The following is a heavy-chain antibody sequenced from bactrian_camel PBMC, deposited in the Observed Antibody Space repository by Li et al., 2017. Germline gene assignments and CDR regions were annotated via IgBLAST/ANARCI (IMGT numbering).Heavy chain of an antibody. J-gene: IGHJ4*01. V-gene: IGHV3S53*01. CDR2: IDSEDET. CDR1: GYIGSTSC. Sequence: HVQLVESGGGSVQAGGSLRISCTISGYIGSTSCMGWFRQAPGKEREGVAGIDSEDETSYADSVKGRFTISVDNAKNATYLQMSSLTPEDTGMYYCAADFSGGWYWGCREKKEYAHWGQGTQVTVS. CDR3: AADFSGGWYWGCREKKEYAH. D-gene: IGHD6*01.